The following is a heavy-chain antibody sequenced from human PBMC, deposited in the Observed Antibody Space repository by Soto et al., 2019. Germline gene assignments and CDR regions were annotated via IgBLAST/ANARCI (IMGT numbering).Heavy chain of an antibody. V-gene: IGHV1-24*01. CDR3: ATGAMLDCSGGSCSYYYGMDV. D-gene: IGHD2-15*01. CDR2: FDPEDGET. CDR1: GYTLTELS. J-gene: IGHJ6*02. Sequence: GASVKVSCKVSGYTLTELSMHWVRQAPGKGLEWMGGFDPEDGETIYAQKFQGRVTMTEDTSTDTAYMELSSLRSEDKAVYYCATGAMLDCSGGSCSYYYGMDVWGQGTTVTVSS.